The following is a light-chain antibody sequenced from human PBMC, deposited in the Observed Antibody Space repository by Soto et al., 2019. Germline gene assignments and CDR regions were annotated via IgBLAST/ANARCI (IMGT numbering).Light chain of an antibody. CDR2: AAS. Sequence: DIQMTQFPSSLSASVGDRVTITCRASQGIRNDLAWYQQKPGKAPKRLIYAASSLQSGVPTRFSGSGSGTEFHLAISSMQTEDFATFYCLHHSTYPLTFGQGTKLEIK. CDR3: LHHSTYPLT. V-gene: IGKV1-17*01. CDR1: QGIRND. J-gene: IGKJ1*01.